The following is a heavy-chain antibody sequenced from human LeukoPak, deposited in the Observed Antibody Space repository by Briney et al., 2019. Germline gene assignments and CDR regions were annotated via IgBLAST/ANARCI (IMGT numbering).Heavy chain of an antibody. J-gene: IGHJ4*02. CDR3: ARAINWNYALGY. V-gene: IGHV1-18*01. D-gene: IGHD1-7*01. Sequence: ASVKVSCKASGYTFTSYDINWVRQATGQGLEWMGWISTGNGNTNYGQKFQGRVTMTTDTSTGTAYMELRSLRSDDTAMYYCARAINWNYALGYWGQGTLVTVSS. CDR1: GYTFTSYD. CDR2: ISTGNGNT.